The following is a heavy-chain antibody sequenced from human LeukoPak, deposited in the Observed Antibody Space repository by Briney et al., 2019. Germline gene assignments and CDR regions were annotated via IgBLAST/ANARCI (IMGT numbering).Heavy chain of an antibody. V-gene: IGHV4-4*07. D-gene: IGHD3-22*01. Sequence: SETLSLTCTVSGGSISSYYWSWIRQPAGKGLEWIGRIYTSGSTNYNPSLKSRVTISVDTSKNQFSLKLSSVTAADTAVYYCARGRYYYDRESWFDPWGQGTLVTVSS. J-gene: IGHJ5*02. CDR1: GGSISSYY. CDR3: ARGRYYYDRESWFDP. CDR2: IYTSGST.